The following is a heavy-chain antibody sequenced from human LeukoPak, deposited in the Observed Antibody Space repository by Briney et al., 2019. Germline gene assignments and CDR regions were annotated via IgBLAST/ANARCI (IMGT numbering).Heavy chain of an antibody. CDR2: IIPILGIA. J-gene: IGHJ5*02. V-gene: IGHV1-69*04. Sequence: ASVKVSCKVSGYTLTELSMHWVRQAPGQGLEWMGRIIPILGIANYAQKFQGRVTITADKSTSTAYMELSSLRSEDTAVYYCARDGKYYDFWSGSWFDPWGQGTLVTVSS. CDR3: ARDGKYYDFWSGSWFDP. D-gene: IGHD3-3*01. CDR1: GYTLTELS.